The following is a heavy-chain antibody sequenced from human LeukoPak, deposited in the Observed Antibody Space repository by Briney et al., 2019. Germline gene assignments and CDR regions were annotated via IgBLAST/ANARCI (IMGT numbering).Heavy chain of an antibody. CDR3: ARVGTWQLQRVFDY. D-gene: IGHD1-1*01. J-gene: IGHJ4*02. V-gene: IGHV3-7*01. CDR2: IHKAGTES. Sequence: GGSLRLSCAASGFTFTDYWMTWVRQVPGRGLEWVANIHKAGTESYYVDSVKGRFAISRDNAKNSLYLQLSSLRVDDTAVYYCARVGTWQLQRVFDYWGQGTLVTVSS. CDR1: GFTFTDYW.